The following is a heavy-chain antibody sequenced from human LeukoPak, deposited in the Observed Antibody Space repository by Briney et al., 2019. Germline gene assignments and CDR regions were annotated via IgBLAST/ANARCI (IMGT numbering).Heavy chain of an antibody. CDR3: AREGGPYHPLDY. CDR2: VNLQGNT. D-gene: IGHD1-14*01. J-gene: IGHJ4*02. Sequence: AETLSLMCGLSGDFMSNTNWWTWVRQPPGKGLDCIGEVNLQGNTNYNPSLKTPPSLSVDKHENPISLKLTSVIAADTAVYYYAREGGPYHPLDYSGEGTLVAVAS. CDR1: GDFMSNTNW. V-gene: IGHV4-4*02.